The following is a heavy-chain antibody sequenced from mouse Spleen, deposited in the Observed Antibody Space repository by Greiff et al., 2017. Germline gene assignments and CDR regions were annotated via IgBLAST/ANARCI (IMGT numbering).Heavy chain of an antibody. J-gene: IGHJ2*01. Sequence: VQLQQPGAELVKPGASVKLSCKASGYTFTSYWMQWVKQRPGQGLEWIGEIDPSDSYTNYNQKFKGKATLTVDTSSSTAYMQLSSLTSEDSAVYYCARYGSRTRYFDYWGQGTTLTVSS. CDR3: ARYGSRTRYFDY. V-gene: IGHV1-50*01. CDR1: GYTFTSYW. D-gene: IGHD1-1*01. CDR2: IDPSDSYT.